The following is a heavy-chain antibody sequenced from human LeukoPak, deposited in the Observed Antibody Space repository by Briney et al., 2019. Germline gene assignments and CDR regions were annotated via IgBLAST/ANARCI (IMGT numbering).Heavy chain of an antibody. Sequence: ASVKVSCRASGGTFSSYAISWVRQAPGQGLEWMGGIIPIFGTANYAQKFQGRVTITTDESTSTAYMELSSLRSEDTAVYYCARGYSGSSYYFDYWGQGTLVTVSS. D-gene: IGHD1-26*01. CDR2: IIPIFGTA. V-gene: IGHV1-69*05. CDR1: GGTFSSYA. J-gene: IGHJ4*02. CDR3: ARGYSGSSYYFDY.